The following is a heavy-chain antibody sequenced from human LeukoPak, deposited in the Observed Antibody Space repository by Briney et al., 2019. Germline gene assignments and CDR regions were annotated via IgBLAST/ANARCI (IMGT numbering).Heavy chain of an antibody. CDR3: AKGTIIYYDSSGYYFDY. CDR2: ISGSGGST. J-gene: IGHJ4*02. V-gene: IGHV3-23*01. Sequence: SGGSLRLSCAASGFTFSSYGMSWVRQAPGKGLEWVSAISGSGGSTYYADSVKGRFTISRDNSKNTLYLQMNSLRAEDTAVYYCAKGTIIYYDSSGYYFDYWGQGTLVTVSS. D-gene: IGHD3-22*01. CDR1: GFTFSSYG.